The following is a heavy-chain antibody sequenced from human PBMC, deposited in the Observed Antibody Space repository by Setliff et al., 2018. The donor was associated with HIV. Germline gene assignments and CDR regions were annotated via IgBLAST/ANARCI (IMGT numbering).Heavy chain of an antibody. J-gene: IGHJ4*02. CDR3: ARDLSISNPCYDIFTGPGVY. D-gene: IGHD3-9*01. CDR1: GYTFTSYH. V-gene: IGHV1-46*01. Sequence: ASVKVSCKASGYTFTSYHMYWVRQAPGQGLEWMGSINPSGGSTSYAQKFQGRVTMTRDTSTITVYMELSSLSSEDTAVYYCARDLSISNPCYDIFTGPGVYWGQGTLVTVSS. CDR2: INPSGGST.